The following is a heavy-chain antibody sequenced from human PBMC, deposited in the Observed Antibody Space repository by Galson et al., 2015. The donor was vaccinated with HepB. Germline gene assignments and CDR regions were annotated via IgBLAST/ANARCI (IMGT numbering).Heavy chain of an antibody. CDR1: GYTFTSYG. D-gene: IGHD6-13*01. J-gene: IGHJ2*01. CDR3: ARVGQQLDRNWYFDL. Sequence: SVKVSCKASGYTFTSYGISWVRQAPGQGLEWMGWISAYNGNTNYAQKLQGRVTMTTDTSTSTAYMELRSLRSDDTAVYYCARVGQQLDRNWYFDLWGRGTLVTVSS. V-gene: IGHV1-18*04. CDR2: ISAYNGNT.